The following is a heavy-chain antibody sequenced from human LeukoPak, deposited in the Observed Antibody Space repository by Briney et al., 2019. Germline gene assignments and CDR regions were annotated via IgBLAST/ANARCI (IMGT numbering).Heavy chain of an antibody. CDR3: AKDYSNRGYDSRGVSYNDY. J-gene: IGHJ4*02. D-gene: IGHD5-12*01. CDR1: GFTFSSYA. Sequence: GGSLRLSCAASGFTFSSYAMSWVRQAPGKGLEWVSAISGSGGSTYYADSVKGRFTISRDNSKNTLYLQMNSLRAEDTAVYYCAKDYSNRGYDSRGVSYNDYWGQGTLVTVSS. CDR2: ISGSGGST. V-gene: IGHV3-23*01.